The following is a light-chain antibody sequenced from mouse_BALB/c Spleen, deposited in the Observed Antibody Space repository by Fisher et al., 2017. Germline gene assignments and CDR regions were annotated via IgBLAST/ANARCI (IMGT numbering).Light chain of an antibody. CDR2: STS. Sequence: IVLTQSTAIMSASPGEKVTMTCSASSSVSYMHWYQQKSGTSPKLLIYSTSNLASGVPSRFSGSGSGTSYSLTISRMEAEDAATYYCQQWSSNPYTFGGGTKLEIK. CDR3: QQWSSNPYT. J-gene: IGKJ2*01. V-gene: IGKV4-57*01. CDR1: SSVSY.